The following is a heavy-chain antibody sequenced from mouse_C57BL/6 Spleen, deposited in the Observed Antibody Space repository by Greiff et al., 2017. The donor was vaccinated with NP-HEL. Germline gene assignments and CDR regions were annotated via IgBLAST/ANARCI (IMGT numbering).Heavy chain of an antibody. D-gene: IGHD2-3*01. CDR2: IDPETGGT. V-gene: IGHV1-15*01. Sequence: QVQLQQSGAELVRPGASVTLSCKASGYTFTDYEMHWVKQTPVHGLEWIGAIDPETGGTAYNQKFKGKAILTADKSSSTAYMELRSLTSEDSAVYYCTREGGYDLPFAYWGQGTLVTVSA. CDR1: GYTFTDYE. CDR3: TREGGYDLPFAY. J-gene: IGHJ3*01.